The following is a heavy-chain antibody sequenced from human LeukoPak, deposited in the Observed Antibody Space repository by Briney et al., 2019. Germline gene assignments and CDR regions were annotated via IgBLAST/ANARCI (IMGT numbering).Heavy chain of an antibody. CDR3: AKSTRVNSRDYGMDV. CDR1: GFFFSSYG. D-gene: IGHD1-7*01. CDR2: TSYDGTNK. V-gene: IGHV3-30*18. J-gene: IGHJ6*02. Sequence: GGSLRLSCAASGFFFSSYGMHWVRQAPGKGLEWVAGTSYDGTNKFYGDSVKGRFTISRDNSQNTLCLQMDSLRAEDTAVYYCAKSTRVNSRDYGMDVWGQGTTVTVFS.